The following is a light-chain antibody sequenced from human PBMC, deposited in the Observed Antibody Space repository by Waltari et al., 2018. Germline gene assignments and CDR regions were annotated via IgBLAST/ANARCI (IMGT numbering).Light chain of an antibody. CDR2: DAS. J-gene: IGKJ5*01. Sequence: DIQMTQSPSTVSASLGASVTITCQASQNLTTFLSWYQQKPGAVPNLLIYDASTLERGVPSRFSGSDSGTHFTLTISGLQPDDFATYYCQQYYDYPINFGQGTRL. CDR1: QNLTTF. V-gene: IGKV1-5*01. CDR3: QQYYDYPIN.